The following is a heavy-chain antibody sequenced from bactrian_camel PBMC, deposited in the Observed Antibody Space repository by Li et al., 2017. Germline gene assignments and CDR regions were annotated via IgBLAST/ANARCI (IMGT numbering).Heavy chain of an antibody. V-gene: IGHV3S40*01. CDR2: ITTRAGSFR. Sequence: VQLVESGGGLVQPGGSLRLSCSASGFTFTDYQMSWVRQAPGKGLEWVSSITTRAGSFRTHALSVKGRFTISQDGAENTVYLQMNSLKPKDTAMYYCAASRLGSTINWRQERRYGYWGQGTQVTV. CDR1: GFTFTDYQ. D-gene: IGHD4*01. CDR3: AASRLGSTINWRQERRYGY. J-gene: IGHJ4*01.